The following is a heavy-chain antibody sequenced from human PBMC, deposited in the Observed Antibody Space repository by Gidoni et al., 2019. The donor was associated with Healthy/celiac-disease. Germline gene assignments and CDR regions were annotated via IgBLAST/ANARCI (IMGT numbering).Heavy chain of an antibody. V-gene: IGHV1-8*01. CDR2: MNPNSGNT. CDR1: GYTFTSYD. J-gene: IGHJ6*03. CDR3: ARLTGARGGYYYYYYMDV. D-gene: IGHD7-27*01. Sequence: QVQLVQSGAEVQKPGASVQVSCTASGYTFTSYDINWVRQATGQGLEWMGWMNPNSGNTGYAQKFQGRVTMTRNTSISTAYMELSSLRSEDTAVYYCARLTGARGGYYYYYYMDVWGKGTTVTVSS.